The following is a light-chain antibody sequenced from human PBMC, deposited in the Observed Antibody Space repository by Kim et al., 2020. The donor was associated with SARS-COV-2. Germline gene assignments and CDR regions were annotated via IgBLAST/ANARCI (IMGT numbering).Light chain of an antibody. CDR3: SSYTSSSTYV. J-gene: IGLJ1*01. CDR2: DVS. Sequence: QSAPTQPASVSGSPGQSITISCTGTSSDVGGYNYVSWYQQHPGKAPKLMIYDVSMRPSGVSNRFSGSKSGNTASLTISGLQAEDEADYYCSSYTSSSTYVFGTGTKV. CDR1: SSDVGGYNY. V-gene: IGLV2-14*01.